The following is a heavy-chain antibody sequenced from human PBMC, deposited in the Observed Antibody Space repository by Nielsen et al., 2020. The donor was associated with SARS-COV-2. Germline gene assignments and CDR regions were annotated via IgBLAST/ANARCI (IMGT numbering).Heavy chain of an antibody. CDR2: VIPVLHIT. CDR1: GGTFDNYA. V-gene: IGHV1-69*04. J-gene: IGHJ6*02. CDR3: AGQSTPYYSSENFYSGLAV. D-gene: IGHD3-10*01. Sequence: SVKVSCKASGGTFDNYAISWVRRAPGQGLEWMGRVIPVLHITTYEQKFQGRLTISADKSTGTAYMELSSLRSDDTAIYYCAGQSTPYYSSENFYSGLAVWGQGVTVIVSS.